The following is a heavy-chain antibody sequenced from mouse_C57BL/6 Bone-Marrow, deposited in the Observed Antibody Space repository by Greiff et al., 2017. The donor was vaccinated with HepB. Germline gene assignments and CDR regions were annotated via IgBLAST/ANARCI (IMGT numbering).Heavy chain of an antibody. Sequence: EVQLQQSGAELVKPGASVKLSCTASGFNIKDYYMHWVKQRTEQGLEWIGRIDPEDGDTKYAPKFQGKATITADTSSNTAYLQLSSLTSEDTAVYYGASTPVVPYFDYWGQGTTLTVSS. J-gene: IGHJ2*01. CDR2: IDPEDGDT. CDR1: GFNIKDYY. CDR3: ASTPVVPYFDY. D-gene: IGHD1-1*01. V-gene: IGHV14-2*01.